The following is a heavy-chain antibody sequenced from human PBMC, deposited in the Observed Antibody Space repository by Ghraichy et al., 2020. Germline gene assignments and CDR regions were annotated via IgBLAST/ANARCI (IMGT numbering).Heavy chain of an antibody. D-gene: IGHD2-15*01. CDR1: GGTFSSYA. CDR2: IIPIFGTA. V-gene: IGHV1-69*13. J-gene: IGHJ2*01. Sequence: SVQVSCKASGGTFSSYAISWVRQAPGQGLEWMGGIIPIFGTANYAQKFQGRVTITADESTSTAYMELSSLRSEDTAVYYCARAGGGSCYSCYFDLWGRGTLVTVSS. CDR3: ARAGGGSCYSCYFDL.